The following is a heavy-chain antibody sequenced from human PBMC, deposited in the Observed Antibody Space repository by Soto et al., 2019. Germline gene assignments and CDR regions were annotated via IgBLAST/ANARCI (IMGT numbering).Heavy chain of an antibody. CDR3: ARLGLGSSSWYNWFDP. D-gene: IGHD6-13*01. CDR1: GYSFTSYW. V-gene: IGHV5-51*01. CDR2: IYPGDSDT. Sequence: PGESLKISCKGSGYSFTSYWIGWVSQMPGKGLEWMGIIYPGDSDTRYSPSFQGQVTISADKSISTAYLQWSSLKASDTAMYYCARLGLGSSSWYNWFDPWGQGTLVTVSS. J-gene: IGHJ5*02.